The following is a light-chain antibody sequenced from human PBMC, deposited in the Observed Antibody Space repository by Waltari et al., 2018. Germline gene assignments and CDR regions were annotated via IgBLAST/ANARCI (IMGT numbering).Light chain of an antibody. CDR3: AVWDDSLSGRV. J-gene: IGLJ3*02. CDR2: WNN. V-gene: IGLV1-47*01. CDR1: RSNFGNNY. Sequence: QSVFTQPPSESGTPGQRVTLSCSGSRSNFGNNYVYCYQQPPGTAPKLLICWNNQRPSGVPDRFSGSKSGTSASLAISGLRSEDEADYYCAVWDDSLSGRVFGGGTKVTVL.